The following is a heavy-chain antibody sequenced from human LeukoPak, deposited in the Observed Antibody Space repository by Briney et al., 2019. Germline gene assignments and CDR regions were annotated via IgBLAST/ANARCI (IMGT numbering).Heavy chain of an antibody. CDR3: VRYTSKGQPPMIRVAFPDH. CDR2: GFHIGMT. D-gene: IGHD3-22*01. Sequence: MSSETLSLTCAVSGYHLSSGYYWGWLRQPLGEGLQWIGSGFHIGMTYYNPSLKSRVTISLDTSRNEVSLKLNSMTAADTAVYFCVRYTSKGQPPMIRVAFPDHWGRGTLVTVSS. CDR1: GYHLSSGYY. V-gene: IGHV4-38-2*01. J-gene: IGHJ4*01.